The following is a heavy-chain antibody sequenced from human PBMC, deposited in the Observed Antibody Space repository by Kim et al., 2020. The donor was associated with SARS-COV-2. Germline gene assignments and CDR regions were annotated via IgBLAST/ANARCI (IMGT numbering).Heavy chain of an antibody. J-gene: IGHJ4*02. CDR3: AREGGSYGFIY. V-gene: IGHV3-53*01. D-gene: IGHD1-26*01. Sequence: TYYADSVKGRFTITRDNSKNRLYRQMNSLRAEDTAGYYCAREGGSYGFIYWGQGTLVTVSS. CDR2: T.